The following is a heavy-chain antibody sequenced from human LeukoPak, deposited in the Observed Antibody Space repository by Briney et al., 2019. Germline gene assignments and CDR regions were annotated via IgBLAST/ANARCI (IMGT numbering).Heavy chain of an antibody. CDR1: GGSFSGYY. V-gene: IGHV4-34*01. CDR2: INHSGST. D-gene: IGHD5-18*01. Sequence: SETLSLTCAVYGGSFSGYYWSWIRRPPGKGLEWIGEINHSGSTNYNPSLKSRVTISVDTSKNQFSLKLSSVTAADTAVYYCSRWIQLWLRSGFDLWGRGTLVTVSS. J-gene: IGHJ2*01. CDR3: SRWIQLWLRSGFDL.